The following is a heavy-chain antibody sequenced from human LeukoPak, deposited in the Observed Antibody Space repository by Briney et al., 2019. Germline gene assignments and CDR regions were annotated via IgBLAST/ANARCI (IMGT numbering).Heavy chain of an antibody. CDR1: GGSISSGGYY. V-gene: IGHV4-31*03. CDR2: IYYSGST. J-gene: IGHJ3*02. CDR3: ARQRAALDAFDI. Sequence: SETLSLTCTVSGGSISSGGYYWSWIRQHPGKGLEWIGYIYYSGSTYYNPSLKSRVTISVDTSKNQFSLKLSSVTAADTAMYYCARQRAALDAFDIWGQGTMVTVSS. D-gene: IGHD6-6*01.